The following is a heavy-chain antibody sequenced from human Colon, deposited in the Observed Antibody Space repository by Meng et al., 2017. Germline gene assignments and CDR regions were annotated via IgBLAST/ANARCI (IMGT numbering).Heavy chain of an antibody. CDR1: GGSISRSDW. D-gene: IGHD3-22*01. J-gene: IGHJ4*02. CDR2: TSPSGST. Sequence: QVQRQEAGPRLVTPSETLSLPCAVSGGSISRSDWWSWVSQPPGKGLEWIGETSPSGSTNSSPYLKSRVTISLDKSKNQLSLKLNSVTAADTAVYYCASSDYYRSDYWGQGTLVTVSS. CDR3: ASSDYYRSDY. V-gene: IGHV4-4*02.